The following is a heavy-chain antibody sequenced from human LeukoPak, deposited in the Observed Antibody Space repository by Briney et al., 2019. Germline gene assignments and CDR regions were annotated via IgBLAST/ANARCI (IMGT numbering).Heavy chain of an antibody. CDR3: AREQFYGDYDYFDY. V-gene: IGHV4-39*07. CDR2: IYYSGST. J-gene: IGHJ4*02. CDR1: GGSISSSSYY. Sequence: SETLSLTCTVSGGSISSSSYYWGWIRQPPGKGLEWIGSIYYSGSTYYNPSLKSRVTISVDTSKNQFSLKLSSVTAADTAVYYCAREQFYGDYDYFDYWGQGTLVTVSS. D-gene: IGHD4-17*01.